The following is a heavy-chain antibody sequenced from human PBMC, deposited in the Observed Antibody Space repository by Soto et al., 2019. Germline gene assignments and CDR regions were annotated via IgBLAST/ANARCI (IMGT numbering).Heavy chain of an antibody. J-gene: IGHJ3*02. CDR2: IHYSGNT. V-gene: IGHV4-59*01. CDR1: SGSFISYF. Sequence: SETLSLTCTVSSGSFISYFWTWVRQSPGKGLQWIGYIHYSGNTNYNPSLKSRVIMSVDTSKNQFSLRLTSVTAADTAVYYCARMNQLAPKRNAFDISCPGTIVTV. CDR3: ARMNQLAPKRNAFDI. D-gene: IGHD2-2*01.